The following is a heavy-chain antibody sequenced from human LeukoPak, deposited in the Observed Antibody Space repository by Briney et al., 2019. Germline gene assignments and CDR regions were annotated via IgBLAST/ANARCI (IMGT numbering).Heavy chain of an antibody. D-gene: IGHD6-13*01. Sequence: PGGSLRLSCAASGFTVSSIYMNWVRQAPGKGLEWVSVIYSDDMTNYADSVKGRFTISRHNSKNTLYLQMNSLRTEDTAVYYCARPRGAAAGTFGFDPWGQGTLVTVSS. CDR2: IYSDDMT. J-gene: IGHJ5*02. CDR1: GFTVSSIY. CDR3: ARPRGAAAGTFGFDP. V-gene: IGHV3-53*04.